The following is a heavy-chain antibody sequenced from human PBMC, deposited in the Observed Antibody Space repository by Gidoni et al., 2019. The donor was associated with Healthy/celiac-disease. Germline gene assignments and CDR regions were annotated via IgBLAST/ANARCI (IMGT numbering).Heavy chain of an antibody. CDR3: ARGGGYVVAVAAYTACFDY. J-gene: IGHJ4*02. D-gene: IGHD6-19*01. V-gene: IGHV4-34*01. CDR1: GGSFRGYY. CDR2: INHSGST. Sequence: QVQLQQWGAGLLKPSETLSLTCAVYGGSFRGYYWSWIRQPPGKGLEWIGEINHSGSTNYNPSLKSRVTISVDTSKNQFSLKLSSVTAADTAVYYCARGGGYVVAVAAYTACFDYWGQGTLVTVSS.